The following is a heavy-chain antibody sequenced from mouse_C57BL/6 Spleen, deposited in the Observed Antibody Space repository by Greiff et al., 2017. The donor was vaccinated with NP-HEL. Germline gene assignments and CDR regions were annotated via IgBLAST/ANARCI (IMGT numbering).Heavy chain of an antibody. V-gene: IGHV5-17*01. CDR3: ERREGTRDEDYAMDY. CDR2: ISSGSSTI. CDR1: GFTFSDYG. J-gene: IGHJ4*01. Sequence: EVMLVESGGGLVKPGGSLKLSCAASGFTFSDYGMHWVRQAPEKGLEWVAYISSGSSTIYYVDTVKGRFTISRDNAKNTLFLQMTSLRSEDTAMYDWERREGTRDEDYAMDYWGQGTSVTVSS. D-gene: IGHD3-3*01.